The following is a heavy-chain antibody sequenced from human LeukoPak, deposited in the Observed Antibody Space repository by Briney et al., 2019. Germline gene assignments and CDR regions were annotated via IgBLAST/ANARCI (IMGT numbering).Heavy chain of an antibody. CDR2: ISGSGGNT. CDR1: GFTFSIYA. D-gene: IGHD6-13*01. Sequence: PGGSLRLSCAASGFTFSIYAMSWVRQAPGKGLEWVSAISGSGGNTYYADSVKGRFIISRDNSKNTLYLQMNSLRAEDTAVYYCVKDQKPYIAAAGDYWGQGTLVTVSS. V-gene: IGHV3-23*01. J-gene: IGHJ4*02. CDR3: VKDQKPYIAAAGDY.